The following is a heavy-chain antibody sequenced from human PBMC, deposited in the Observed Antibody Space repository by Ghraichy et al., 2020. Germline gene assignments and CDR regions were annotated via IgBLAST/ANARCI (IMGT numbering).Heavy chain of an antibody. CDR1: GGSISSYY. CDR3: ASRVAELNYFDY. CDR2: IYYSGST. Sequence: SETLSLTCTVSGGSISSYYWSWIRQPPGKGLEWIGYIYYSGSTNYNPSLKSRVTISVDTSKNQFSLKLSSVTAADTAVYYCASRVAELNYFDYWGQGTLVTVSS. D-gene: IGHD1-26*01. V-gene: IGHV4-59*01. J-gene: IGHJ4*02.